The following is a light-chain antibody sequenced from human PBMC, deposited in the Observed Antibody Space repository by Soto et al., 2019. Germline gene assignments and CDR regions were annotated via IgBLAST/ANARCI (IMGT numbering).Light chain of an antibody. CDR1: QSVSSSY. CDR2: GAS. J-gene: IGKJ1*01. V-gene: IGKV3-20*01. Sequence: EIVMTQSPATLSVSPGERATLSCRASQSVSSSYLAWYQQKPGQAPRLLIYGASFRATGIPDRFTGSGSGTDFTLTITRLEPEDFAVYSCQQFGGSSRTFGQGTKVDIK. CDR3: QQFGGSSRT.